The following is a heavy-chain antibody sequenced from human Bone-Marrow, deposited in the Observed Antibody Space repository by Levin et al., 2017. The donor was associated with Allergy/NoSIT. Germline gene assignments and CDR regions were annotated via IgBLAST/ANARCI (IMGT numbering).Heavy chain of an antibody. CDR3: ARGTYSSGWLPFDY. V-gene: IGHV6-1*01. J-gene: IGHJ4*02. Sequence: PSETLSLTCAISGDSVSSNSAAWNWIRQSPSRGLEWLGRTYYRSKWYNDYAVSVKSRITINPDTSKNQFSLQLNSVTPEDTAVYYCARGTYSSGWLPFDYWGQGTLVTVSS. CDR2: TYYRSKWYN. D-gene: IGHD6-19*01. CDR1: GDSVSSNSAA.